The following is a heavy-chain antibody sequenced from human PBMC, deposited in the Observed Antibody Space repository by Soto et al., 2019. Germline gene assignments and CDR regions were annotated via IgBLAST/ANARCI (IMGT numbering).Heavy chain of an antibody. Sequence: ASVKVSCKASGYSFTNFHIHWVRQAPGQGLEWMGRINASSGITKYAQKFQGRVTITRDTSASTAYMELSSLRSEDTAVYYCASLWFGALIWGQGTMVTVSS. CDR3: ASLWFGALI. J-gene: IGHJ3*02. V-gene: IGHV1-3*01. D-gene: IGHD3-10*01. CDR1: GYSFTNFH. CDR2: INASSGIT.